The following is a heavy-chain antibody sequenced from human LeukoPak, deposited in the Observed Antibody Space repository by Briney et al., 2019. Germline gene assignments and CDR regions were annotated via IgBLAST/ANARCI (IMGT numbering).Heavy chain of an antibody. CDR2: INHSGST. CDR1: GGSFSGYY. Sequence: SEPLSLTCAVYGGSFSGYYWSWIRQPPGKGLEWIGEINHSGSTNYNPSLKSRVTISVDTSKNQFSLKLSSVTAADTAVYYCARVDGPSSGPYYYYYGMDVWGQGTTVTVSS. V-gene: IGHV4-34*01. CDR3: ARVDGPSSGPYYYYYGMDV. D-gene: IGHD6-19*01. J-gene: IGHJ6*02.